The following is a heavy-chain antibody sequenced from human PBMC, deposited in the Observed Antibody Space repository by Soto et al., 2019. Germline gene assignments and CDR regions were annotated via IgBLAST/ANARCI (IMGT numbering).Heavy chain of an antibody. CDR3: ARGYYYGMDV. J-gene: IGHJ6*02. Sequence: EVQLVESGGGLVQPGGSLRLSCAASGFTFSSHDMHWVRQATGKGLEWVSAIGTGGDTYYPDSVKGRFTISRENAKNSLYLQMTKLGAGATAVYYCARGYYYGMDVWGQGTTVTVSS. V-gene: IGHV3-13*01. CDR2: IGTGGDT. D-gene: IGHD3-10*01. CDR1: GFTFSSHD.